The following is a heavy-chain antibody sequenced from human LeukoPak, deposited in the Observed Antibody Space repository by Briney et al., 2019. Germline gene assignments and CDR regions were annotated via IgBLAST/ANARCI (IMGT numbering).Heavy chain of an antibody. CDR2: IYYNGST. Sequence: SETLSLTCTVSGGSISTSSYYWGWIRQPPGKGLQWIGSIYYNGSTYYNPSLKSRVIISVDTSKNQFSLKLSSVTAADTAVYYCARHKMVRGIGYYYYMDVWGKGTTVTISS. CDR3: ARHKMVRGIGYYYYMDV. J-gene: IGHJ6*03. CDR1: GGSISTSSYY. V-gene: IGHV4-39*01. D-gene: IGHD3-10*01.